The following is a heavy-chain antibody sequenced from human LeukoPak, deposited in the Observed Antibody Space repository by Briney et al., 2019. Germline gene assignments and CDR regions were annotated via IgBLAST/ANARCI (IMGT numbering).Heavy chain of an antibody. CDR2: ISGSGGNT. CDR3: AKDWSCSSASCRFDY. CDR1: GFTFSNYA. V-gene: IGHV3-23*01. Sequence: GGSLRLSCVASGFTFSNYAMSWVRQAPGKGLEWVSGISGSGGNTYYADSVKGRFTISRDHSKNTLYLQMTSLRADDTAVYHCAKDWSCSSASCRFDYWGQGTLVTVSS. J-gene: IGHJ4*02. D-gene: IGHD2-2*01.